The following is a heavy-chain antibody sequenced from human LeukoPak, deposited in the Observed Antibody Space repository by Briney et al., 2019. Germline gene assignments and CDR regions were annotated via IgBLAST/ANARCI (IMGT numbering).Heavy chain of an antibody. J-gene: IGHJ4*02. CDR1: GFTFSDYY. V-gene: IGHV3-11*05. CDR3: ARVRGSYSVDY. CDR2: ISSTRTSTYT. D-gene: IGHD1-26*01. Sequence: GGSLRLSCAASGFTFSDYYMSWVRRAPGKGLEWVSYISSTRTSTYTHYADSVKGRFTISRDNAKNSLYLQMNSLRAEDTAVYYCARVRGSYSVDYWGQGTLVTVSS.